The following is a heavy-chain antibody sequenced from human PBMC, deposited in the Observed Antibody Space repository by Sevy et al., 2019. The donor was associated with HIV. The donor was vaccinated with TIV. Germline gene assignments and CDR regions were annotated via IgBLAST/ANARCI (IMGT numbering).Heavy chain of an antibody. V-gene: IGHV3-48*01. CDR3: ATSPPRAYSSGWSRFDY. CDR1: GFAFTNYY. Sequence: GGSLRLSCAASGFAFTNYYAMHWVRQAPGKGLEWVSYISSSSSTIYYADSVKGRFTISRDNAKNSLYLQMNSLRAEDTAVYYCATSPPRAYSSGWSRFDYWGQGTLVTVSS. J-gene: IGHJ4*02. D-gene: IGHD6-19*01. CDR2: ISSSSSTI.